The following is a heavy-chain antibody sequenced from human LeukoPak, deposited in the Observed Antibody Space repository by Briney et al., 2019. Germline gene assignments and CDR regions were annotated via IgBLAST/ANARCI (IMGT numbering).Heavy chain of an antibody. V-gene: IGHV4-39*07. CDR1: GGSISSSSYY. J-gene: IGHJ6*03. CDR3: ARAPMPNYYYYYMDV. Sequence: SETLSLTCTVSGGSISSSSYYWGWIRQPPGRGLEWIGGIYYSGSTYYNPSLKSRVTISVDTSKNQFSLKLSSVTAADTAVYYCARAPMPNYYYYYMDVWGKGTTVTVSS. D-gene: IGHD2-2*01. CDR2: IYYSGST.